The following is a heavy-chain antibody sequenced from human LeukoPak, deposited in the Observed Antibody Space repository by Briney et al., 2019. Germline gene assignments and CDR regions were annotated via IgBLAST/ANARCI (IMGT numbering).Heavy chain of an antibody. J-gene: IGHJ4*02. CDR2: IYPGDSVT. D-gene: IGHD6-13*01. CDR3: ARHTGGGYSSSWYASVRSTTYYFDY. Sequence: GESLKISCKVSGYSFTSYCIGWVRQMPGKGLEWMGIIYPGDSVTRYSPSFQGQVTISADKSISTAYLQWSSLKASDTAMYYCARHTGGGYSSSWYASVRSTTYYFDYWGQGTLVTVSS. V-gene: IGHV5-51*01. CDR1: GYSFTSYC.